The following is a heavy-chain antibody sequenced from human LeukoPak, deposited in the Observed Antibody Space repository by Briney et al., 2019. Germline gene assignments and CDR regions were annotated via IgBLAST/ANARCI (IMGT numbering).Heavy chain of an antibody. CDR3: AKRITVVARDAFDI. CDR2: ISGSCGST. V-gene: IGHV3-23*01. CDR1: GFTVSSNY. Sequence: GGSLRLSCAASGFTVSSNYMSWVRQAPGTGLESVSSISGSCGSTFYADSVKGRFTISRDNSKNTLYLQMNSLRAEDTAVYYCAKRITVVARDAFDIWGQGTMVTVSS. D-gene: IGHD6-19*01. J-gene: IGHJ3*02.